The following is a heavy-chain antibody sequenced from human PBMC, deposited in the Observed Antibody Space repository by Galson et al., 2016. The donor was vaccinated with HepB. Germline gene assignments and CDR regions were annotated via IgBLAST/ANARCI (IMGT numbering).Heavy chain of an antibody. Sequence: TLSLTCTVSGDSVTSGNYYWSWIRQPPGKGLEWIGYVYYSGYTNYNPALKSRVTVSADTSKNQYSLTLSSVTAADTAVYFCASLGYCGGGTCSATSFSWGQGTLVTVSS. J-gene: IGHJ5*02. CDR2: VYYSGYT. CDR3: ASLGYCGGGTCSATSFS. CDR1: GDSVTSGNYY. V-gene: IGHV4-61*01. D-gene: IGHD2-15*01.